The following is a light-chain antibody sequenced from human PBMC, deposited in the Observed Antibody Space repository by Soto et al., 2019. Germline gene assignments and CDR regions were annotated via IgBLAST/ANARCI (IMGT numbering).Light chain of an antibody. CDR3: QQSFDTPFT. CDR1: QSISSF. V-gene: IGKV1-39*01. J-gene: IGKJ2*01. Sequence: DIQMTQSPASLSASVGDRVTITCRASQSISSFLNWYQQKPGKAHKFLIYATSSVQSDVPSRFSGSGSGTDFTLTINSLQPEDFATYFCQQSFDTPFTFGQGDKLEIK. CDR2: ATS.